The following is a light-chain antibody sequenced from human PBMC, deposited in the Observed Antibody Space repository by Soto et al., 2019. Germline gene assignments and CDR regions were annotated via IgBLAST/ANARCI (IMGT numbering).Light chain of an antibody. CDR1: QSFSSIS. J-gene: IGKJ1*01. Sequence: TALTQSPDTLFLSPGERANLSWSASQSFSSISLAWYHQKPGQAPRLLIYCASSRATGIPDRFSGSGSGTDFTLTIRRLEPEDFAVYYCQQYGSSPRTFGPGNKLDIK. CDR2: CAS. CDR3: QQYGSSPRT. V-gene: IGKV3-20*01.